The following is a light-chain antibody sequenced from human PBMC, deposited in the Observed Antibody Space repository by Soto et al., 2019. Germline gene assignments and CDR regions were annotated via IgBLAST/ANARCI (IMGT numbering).Light chain of an antibody. CDR3: QQSYNHPVT. CDR1: QSINTR. CDR2: AAS. Sequence: DIQMTQSPSSLSASVGDRVSITCRASQSINTRSNWFQQKPGEAPNLLIYAASILHNGVPSRSSGSGSGTDFTLTISSLQPEDFATYYCQQSYNHPVTFGQGTRLDIK. V-gene: IGKV1-39*01. J-gene: IGKJ5*01.